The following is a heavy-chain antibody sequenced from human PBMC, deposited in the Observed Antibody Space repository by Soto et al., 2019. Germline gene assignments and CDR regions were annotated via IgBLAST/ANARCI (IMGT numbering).Heavy chain of an antibody. CDR1: GYTFASYA. V-gene: IGHV1-3*01. D-gene: IGHD2-15*01. Sequence: ASVKVSCKASGYTFASYAMHWVRQAPGQRLEWMGWINAGNGNTKYSQKFQGRVTITRDTSASTAYMELSSLRSEDTAVYYCACHSAYCRGGSGSAYYYYYMDVWGKGTTVTVSS. CDR3: ACHSAYCRGGSGSAYYYYYMDV. CDR2: INAGNGNT. J-gene: IGHJ6*03.